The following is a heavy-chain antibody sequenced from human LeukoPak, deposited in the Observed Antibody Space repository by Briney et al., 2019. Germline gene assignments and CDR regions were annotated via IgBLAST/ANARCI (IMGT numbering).Heavy chain of an antibody. CDR1: GFTFSSYG. CDR2: IRYDGSNK. J-gene: IGHJ4*02. D-gene: IGHD6-13*01. Sequence: GGSLRLSCAASGFTFSSYGMHWVRQAPGKGLEWVAFIRYDGSNKYYVDSVKGRFTISRDNSKNTLYLQMNSPRAEDTAVYYCAKEWEGSSCIDYWGQGTLVTVSS. V-gene: IGHV3-30*02. CDR3: AKEWEGSSCIDY.